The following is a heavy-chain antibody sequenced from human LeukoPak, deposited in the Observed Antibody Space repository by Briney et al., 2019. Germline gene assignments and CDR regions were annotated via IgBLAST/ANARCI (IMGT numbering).Heavy chain of an antibody. D-gene: IGHD1-26*01. CDR1: GGSISSYY. V-gene: IGHV4-59*08. J-gene: IGHJ5*02. CDR2: IYYSGST. CDR3: ARHARGSYSTYWFDP. Sequence: SETLCLTCTVSGGSISSYYWSWIRQPPGKGLEWIGYIYYSGSTNYNPSLKSRVTISVDTSKNQFSLKLNSVTAADTAVYYCARHARGSYSTYWFDPWGQGTLVTVSS.